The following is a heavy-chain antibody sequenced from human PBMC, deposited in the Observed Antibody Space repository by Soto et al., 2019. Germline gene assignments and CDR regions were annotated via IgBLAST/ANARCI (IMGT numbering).Heavy chain of an antibody. CDR3: ARVKSPYDFWSGSDY. D-gene: IGHD3-3*01. CDR2: ISAYNGNT. CDR1: GYTFTSYG. Sequence: QVPLVQSGAEVKKPGASVKVSCKASGYTFTSYGISWVRQAPGQGLEWMGWISAYNGNTNYAQKLQGRVTMTTDTSTSTAYMELRSLRSDDTAVYYCARVKSPYDFWSGSDYWGQGTLVTVSS. J-gene: IGHJ4*02. V-gene: IGHV1-18*01.